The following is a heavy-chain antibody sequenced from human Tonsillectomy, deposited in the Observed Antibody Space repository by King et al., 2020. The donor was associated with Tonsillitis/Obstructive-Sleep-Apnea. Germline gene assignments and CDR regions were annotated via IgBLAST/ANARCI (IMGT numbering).Heavy chain of an antibody. CDR1: GFTFSSYS. CDR2: ISSSSSYI. V-gene: IGHV3-21*01. CDR3: ARDGPAAVAGTSMDV. Sequence: VQLVESGGGLVKPGGSLRLSCAASGFTFSSYSMNWVRQAPGKGLEWVSSISSSSSYIYYADSVKGRFTISRDNAKNSLYLQMNSLRAEDTAVYYCARDGPAAVAGTSMDVWGQGTTVTVSS. J-gene: IGHJ6*02. D-gene: IGHD6-19*01.